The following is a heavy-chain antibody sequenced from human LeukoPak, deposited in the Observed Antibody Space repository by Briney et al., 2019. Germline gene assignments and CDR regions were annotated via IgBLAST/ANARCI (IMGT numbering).Heavy chain of an antibody. CDR3: AREPKESYYDFWSGYHIVGYYGMDV. CDR2: IYYSGCT. D-gene: IGHD3-3*01. V-gene: IGHV4-31*03. Sequence: SETLSLTCTVSGGSISSGGYYWSWIRQHPGKGLEWIGYIYYSGCTYYNPSLKSRVTISVDTSKNQFSLKLSSVTAADTAVYYCAREPKESYYDFWSGYHIVGYYGMDVWGQGTTVTVSS. J-gene: IGHJ6*02. CDR1: GGSISSGGYY.